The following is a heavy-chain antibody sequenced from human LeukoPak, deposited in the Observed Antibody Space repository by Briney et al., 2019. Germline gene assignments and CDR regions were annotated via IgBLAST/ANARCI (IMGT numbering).Heavy chain of an antibody. Sequence: ASVKVSCKASGYTFTSYFLYWVRRAPGQGLEWMGVINPSGADTVYAQNFQGRITMTRDMSTSTVYLELSSLRSEDTAVYYCARDEETYYYDSSNHFHPYYWGQGTRVTVSS. CDR2: INPSGADT. J-gene: IGHJ4*02. CDR3: ARDEETYYYDSSNHFHPYY. D-gene: IGHD3-22*01. V-gene: IGHV1-46*01. CDR1: GYTFTSYF.